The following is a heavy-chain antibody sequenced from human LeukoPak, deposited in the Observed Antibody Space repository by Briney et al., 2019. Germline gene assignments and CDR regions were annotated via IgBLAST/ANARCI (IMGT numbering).Heavy chain of an antibody. Sequence: SETLSLTCTVSGGSISSGGYYWSWIRQHPGKGLEWIGYIYYSGSTYHNPSLKSRVTISVDTSKNQFSLKLSSVTAADTAVYYCARSMDYYDSSMGYWGQGTLVTVSS. CDR1: GGSISSGGYY. D-gene: IGHD3-22*01. V-gene: IGHV4-31*03. CDR3: ARSMDYYDSSMGY. CDR2: IYYSGST. J-gene: IGHJ4*02.